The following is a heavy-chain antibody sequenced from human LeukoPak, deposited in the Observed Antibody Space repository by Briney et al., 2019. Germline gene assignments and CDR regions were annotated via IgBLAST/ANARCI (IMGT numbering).Heavy chain of an antibody. Sequence: SVKVSCKASGGTFSSYAISWVRQAPGQGLEWMGGIIPIFGTANYAQKFQGRVTITTDESTSTAYMELSSLRSEDTAVYYCARDSELFPIAVAAKREYFQHWGQGTLVTVPS. CDR3: ARDSELFPIAVAAKREYFQH. J-gene: IGHJ1*01. CDR1: GGTFSSYA. D-gene: IGHD6-19*01. CDR2: IIPIFGTA. V-gene: IGHV1-69*05.